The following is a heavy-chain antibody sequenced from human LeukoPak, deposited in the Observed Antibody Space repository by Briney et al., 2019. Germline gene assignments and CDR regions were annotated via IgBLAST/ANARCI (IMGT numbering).Heavy chain of an antibody. D-gene: IGHD2-8*01. Sequence: GASVKVSCKASGYTFTSYYMHWVRQAPGQGLELMGIINPSGGSTSYAQKFQGRVTMTRDMSTSTVYMELSSLRSEDTAVYYCARVPNYCTNGVCYDYWGQGTLVTVSS. CDR2: INPSGGST. V-gene: IGHV1-46*01. J-gene: IGHJ4*02. CDR1: GYTFTSYY. CDR3: ARVPNYCTNGVCYDY.